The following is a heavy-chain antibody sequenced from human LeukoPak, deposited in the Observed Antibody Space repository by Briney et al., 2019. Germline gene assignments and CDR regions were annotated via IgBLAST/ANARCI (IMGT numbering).Heavy chain of an antibody. J-gene: IGHJ4*02. CDR3: ARGPVAAGDY. CDR1: GGSFSGYY. Sequence: SETLSLTSAVYGGSFSGYYWSWIRQPPGKGLEWIGEINHSGSTNYNPSLKSRVTISVDTSKNQFSLKLSSVTAADTAVYYCARGPVAAGDYWGQGTLVTVSS. CDR2: INHSGST. V-gene: IGHV4-34*01. D-gene: IGHD2-15*01.